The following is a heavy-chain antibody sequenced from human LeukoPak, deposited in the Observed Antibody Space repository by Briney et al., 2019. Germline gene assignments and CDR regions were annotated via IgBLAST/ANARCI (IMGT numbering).Heavy chain of an antibody. D-gene: IGHD3-10*01. Sequence: ASVKVSCKASGYTFTSYGISWVRQAPGQGLEWMGWISGNNGNTNYAEQFQGRVTMTTDTSTSTAYMEMRSLRSDDTAVYFCARETTLVKGIMTGIYCYHMDVWGKGTTVTVSS. CDR2: ISGNNGNT. CDR3: ARETTLVKGIMTGIYCYHMDV. J-gene: IGHJ6*03. V-gene: IGHV1-18*01. CDR1: GYTFTSYG.